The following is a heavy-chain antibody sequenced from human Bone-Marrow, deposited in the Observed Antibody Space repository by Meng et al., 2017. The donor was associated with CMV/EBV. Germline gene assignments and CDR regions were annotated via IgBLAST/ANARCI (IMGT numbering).Heavy chain of an antibody. CDR2: ISWNSGTI. Sequence: LKISCAASGFTFDDYAMHWVRQAPGKGLEWVSGISWNSGTIYYADSVKGRFTISRDNAKNSLYLQMNSLRAEDTAVYYCARDERSRGPYYYYGMDVWGQGTTVTVSS. CDR3: ARDERSRGPYYYYGMDV. J-gene: IGHJ6*02. D-gene: IGHD3-10*01. CDR1: GFTFDDYA. V-gene: IGHV3-9*01.